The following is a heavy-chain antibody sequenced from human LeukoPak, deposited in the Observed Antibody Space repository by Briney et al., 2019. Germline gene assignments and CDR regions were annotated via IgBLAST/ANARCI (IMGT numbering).Heavy chain of an antibody. CDR3: ARSVDTAMVGDY. D-gene: IGHD5-18*01. Sequence: SETLSLTCNVSGGAISSYYWSWIRQPPGKGLEGIGYIYYSGSTNYNPSLKNRVTISVDTSKNQFSLKLSSVTAADTAVYYCARSVDTAMVGDYWGQGTLVTVSS. CDR1: GGAISSYY. J-gene: IGHJ4*02. V-gene: IGHV4-59*01. CDR2: IYYSGST.